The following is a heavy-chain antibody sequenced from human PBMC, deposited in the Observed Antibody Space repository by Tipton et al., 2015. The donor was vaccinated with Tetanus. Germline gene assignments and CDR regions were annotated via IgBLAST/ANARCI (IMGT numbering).Heavy chain of an antibody. Sequence: VQLVQSGGGLVQPGRSLRLSCVVSGFTFNNYAMTWVRQAPGKGLEWVSTISVSSTTYYADSVKGRFTISRDNSKNTLDLQMNSLRAEDTAVYYCAKPVRAHLYAFDSWGQGTLATVSS. J-gene: IGHJ4*02. CDR3: AKPVRAHLYAFDS. V-gene: IGHV3-23*04. CDR1: GFTFNNYA. D-gene: IGHD2-2*02. CDR2: ISVSSTT.